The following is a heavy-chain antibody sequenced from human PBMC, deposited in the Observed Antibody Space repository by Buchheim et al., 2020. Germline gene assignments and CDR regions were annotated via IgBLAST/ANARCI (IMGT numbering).Heavy chain of an antibody. D-gene: IGHD3-22*01. CDR2: INPISDTP. V-gene: IGHV1-69*18. J-gene: IGHJ4*02. Sequence: QVQLVQSGPEVKKPGSSVKVSCKASGGTFNNYAISWVRQAPGQGLEWMGIINPISDTPNYAQKFQCRVTITADESTNTLYMELSSLRSEDTAVYYCARGPDQGYYDSSGYFVPDDYWGQGTL. CDR1: GGTFNNYA. CDR3: ARGPDQGYYDSSGYFVPDDY.